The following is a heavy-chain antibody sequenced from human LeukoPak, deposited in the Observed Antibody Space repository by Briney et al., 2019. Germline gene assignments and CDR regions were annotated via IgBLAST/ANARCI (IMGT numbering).Heavy chain of an antibody. Sequence: SETLSLTCAVSGYSISSGYYWGWIRQPPGKGLEWIGSIYHSGSTYYNPSLKGRATISVDTSKNQFSLKLSSVTAADTAVYYCARRVFPDYFDYWGQGTLVTVSS. CDR3: ARRVFPDYFDY. V-gene: IGHV4-38-2*01. J-gene: IGHJ4*02. CDR2: IYHSGST. CDR1: GYSISSGYY. D-gene: IGHD6-13*01.